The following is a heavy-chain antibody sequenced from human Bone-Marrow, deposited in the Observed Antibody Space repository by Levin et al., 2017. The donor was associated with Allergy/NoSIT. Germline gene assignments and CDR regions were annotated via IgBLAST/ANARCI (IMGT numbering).Heavy chain of an antibody. V-gene: IGHV3-74*01. CDR3: ARDQGLLWFGGFDY. J-gene: IGHJ4*02. CDR2: INSDGSST. D-gene: IGHD3-10*01. Sequence: GESLKISCAASGFTFSSYWMHWVRQAPGKGLVWVSRINSDGSSTSYADSVKGRFTISRDNAKNTLYLQMNSLRAEDTAVYYCARDQGLLWFGGFDYWGQGTLVTVSS. CDR1: GFTFSSYW.